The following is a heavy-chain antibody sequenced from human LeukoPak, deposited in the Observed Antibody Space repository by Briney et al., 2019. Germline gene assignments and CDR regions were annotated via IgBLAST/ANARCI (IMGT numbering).Heavy chain of an antibody. CDR1: GYTSTSYG. CDR2: ISAYNGNT. V-gene: IGHV1-18*01. D-gene: IGHD6-19*01. CDR3: ARDRMIAVAGTGFDY. J-gene: IGHJ4*02. Sequence: GASVKVSCKASGYTSTSYGISWVRQAPGQGLEWMGWISAYNGNTNYAQKLQGRVTMATDTSTSTAYMELRSLRSDDTAVYYCARDRMIAVAGTGFDYWGQGTLVTVSS.